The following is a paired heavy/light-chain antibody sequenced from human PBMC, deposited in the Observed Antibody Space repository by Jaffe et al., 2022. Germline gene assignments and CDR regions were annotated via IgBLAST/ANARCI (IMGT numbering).Light chain of an antibody. CDR3: QQYGSSTWT. J-gene: IGKJ1*01. Sequence: EIVLTQSPGTLSLSPGERATLSCRASQSVSSSYLAWYQQKPGQAPRLLIYGASSRATGIPDRFSGSGSGTDFTLTISRLEPEDFAVYYCQQYGSSTWTFGQGTKVEIK. CDR2: GAS. CDR1: QSVSSSY. V-gene: IGKV3-20*01.
Heavy chain of an antibody. CDR3: ASPTLLPFSYMITFGADGAFDI. V-gene: IGHV1-3*01. CDR2: INAGNGNT. Sequence: QVQLVQSGAEVKKPGASVKVSCKASGYTFTSYAMHWVRQAPGQRLEWMGWINAGNGNTKYSQKFQGRVTITRDTSASTAYMELSSLRSEDTAVYYCASPTLLPFSYMITFGADGAFDIWGQGTMVTVSS. D-gene: IGHD3-16*01. J-gene: IGHJ3*02. CDR1: GYTFTSYA.